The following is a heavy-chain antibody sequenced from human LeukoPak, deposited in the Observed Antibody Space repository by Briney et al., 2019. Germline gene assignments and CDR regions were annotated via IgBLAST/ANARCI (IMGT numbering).Heavy chain of an antibody. D-gene: IGHD3-22*01. CDR2: IYSGGST. V-gene: IGHV3-53*01. Sequence: GGSLRLSCAASGFTVSSNYMSWVRQAPGKGLEWVSVIYSGGSTYYADSVKGRFATSRDNSKNTLYFQMASLRAEDTAVYYCARVNSGYYDYWGQGTLVTVSS. CDR1: GFTVSSNY. J-gene: IGHJ4*02. CDR3: ARVNSGYYDY.